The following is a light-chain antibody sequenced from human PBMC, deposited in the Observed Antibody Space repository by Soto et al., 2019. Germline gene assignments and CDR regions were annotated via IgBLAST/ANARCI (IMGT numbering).Light chain of an antibody. J-gene: IGLJ3*02. CDR3: QSSDSSLSGGV. CDR1: SSNIGAGYD. V-gene: IGLV1-40*01. Sequence: QSVLTQPPSVSGTPGQRVTISCTGSSSNIGAGYDVHWYQQLPGTAPKLLISGNNNRPSGVPDRFSGSKSVTSASLAITGLQAEDEADYYCQSSDSSLSGGVFGGGTKVTVL. CDR2: GNN.